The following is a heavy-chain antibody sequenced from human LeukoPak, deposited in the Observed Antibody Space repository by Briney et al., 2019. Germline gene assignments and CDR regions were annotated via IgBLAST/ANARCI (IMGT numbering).Heavy chain of an antibody. CDR2: INHSGST. D-gene: IGHD6-19*01. V-gene: IGHV4-34*01. J-gene: IGHJ4*02. CDR3: ARSVVAGTFDY. Sequence: PSETLSLTCAVYGGSFSGYYWSWIRQPPGKGLEWIGEINHSGSTNYNPSLKSRVTISIDTSKNQFSVKLSSVTAADTAIYYCARSVVAGTFDYWGQGTLVTVSS. CDR1: GGSFSGYY.